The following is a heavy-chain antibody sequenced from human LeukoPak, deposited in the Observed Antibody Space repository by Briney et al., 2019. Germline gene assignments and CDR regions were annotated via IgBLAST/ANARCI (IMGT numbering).Heavy chain of an antibody. CDR3: ATWSEDTAMVDFDY. CDR2: INPNSGGT. J-gene: IGHJ4*02. Sequence: ASVKVSCKASGYTFTGYYMHWVRQAPGQGLEWMGRINPNSGGTNYAQKFQGRVTMTRDTSISTAYMELSRLRSDDTAVCYCATWSEDTAMVDFDYWGQGTLVTVSS. V-gene: IGHV1-2*06. CDR1: GYTFTGYY. D-gene: IGHD5-18*01.